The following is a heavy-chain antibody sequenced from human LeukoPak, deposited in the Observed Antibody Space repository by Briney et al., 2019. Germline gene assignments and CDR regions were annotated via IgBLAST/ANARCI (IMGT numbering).Heavy chain of an antibody. Sequence: ASVKVSCKASGYTFTGYYMHWARQAPGQGLEWMGWINPNSGGTNYAQKFQGRVTMTRDTSISTAYMELSRLRSDDTAVYYCMKVVKSPGYSSSWYSYWGQGTLVTVSS. CDR3: MKVVKSPGYSSSWYSY. CDR2: INPNSGGT. V-gene: IGHV1-2*02. CDR1: GYTFTGYY. J-gene: IGHJ4*02. D-gene: IGHD6-13*01.